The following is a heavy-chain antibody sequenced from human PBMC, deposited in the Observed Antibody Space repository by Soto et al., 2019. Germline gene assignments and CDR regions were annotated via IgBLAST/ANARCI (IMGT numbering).Heavy chain of an antibody. Sequence: QDQLVQSGAEVKKPGALVTVSCKASGYSFTNYGVTWVRQAPGQGLEWMGWISAFNGNTHYAQNLQGRVTMTTDASTSTAYMELRSLRSDDTAVYYCARDRGVAPPVAGNTHYYYYMDVWGKGTTVTVSS. V-gene: IGHV1-18*01. CDR2: ISAFNGNT. J-gene: IGHJ6*03. CDR1: GYSFTNYG. D-gene: IGHD6-19*01. CDR3: ARDRGVAPPVAGNTHYYYYMDV.